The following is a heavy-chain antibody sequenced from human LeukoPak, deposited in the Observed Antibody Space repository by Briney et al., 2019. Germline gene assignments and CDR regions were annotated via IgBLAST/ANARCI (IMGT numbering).Heavy chain of an antibody. V-gene: IGHV4-34*01. D-gene: IGHD4-23*01. CDR3: ARAPYGGALDY. J-gene: IGHJ4*02. CDR2: INHRGST. Sequence: RSETLSLTCAVYGGSFSGYYWIWIRQPPGKGLEWIGEINHRGSTNYNPSLKSRVTISLDTSKNQLSLRLSSVTAADTAVYFCARAPYGGALDYWGQGTLVTVSS. CDR1: GGSFSGYY.